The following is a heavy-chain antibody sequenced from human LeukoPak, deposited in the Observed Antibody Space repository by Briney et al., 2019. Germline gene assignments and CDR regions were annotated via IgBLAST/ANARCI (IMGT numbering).Heavy chain of an antibody. V-gene: IGHV3-53*01. Sequence: GGSLRLSCAASGFTVSSNYMSWVRQAPGKGLEWVSVIYSGGSTYYADSVKGRFTISRDNSKNTLYLQMNSLRAEDTAVYCCARAHYDFWSGSYFDYWGQGTLVTVSS. D-gene: IGHD3-3*01. CDR3: ARAHYDFWSGSYFDY. CDR2: IYSGGST. J-gene: IGHJ4*02. CDR1: GFTVSSNY.